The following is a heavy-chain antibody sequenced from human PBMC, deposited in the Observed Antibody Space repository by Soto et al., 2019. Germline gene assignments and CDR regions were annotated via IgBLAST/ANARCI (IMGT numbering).Heavy chain of an antibody. Sequence: QVQLQESGPGLVKPSDTLSLTCAVSGYSLRSSNWWGWIRQPPGKGLEWIGYIYYSGTTYYTPSLKSRVTMSVDTSNNQCSLKLTSVTAVDTAVYYCARREIQGPIYDWGQGTLVTVSS. D-gene: IGHD1-26*01. CDR3: ARREIQGPIYD. CDR1: GYSLRSSNW. V-gene: IGHV4-28*01. J-gene: IGHJ1*01. CDR2: IYYSGTT.